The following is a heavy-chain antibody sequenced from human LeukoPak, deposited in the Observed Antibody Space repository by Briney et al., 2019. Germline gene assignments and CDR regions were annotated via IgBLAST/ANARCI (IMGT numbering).Heavy chain of an antibody. CDR3: ARKVTYYDFWSGYFSGNWGDP. D-gene: IGHD3-3*01. CDR1: GGSFSGYY. J-gene: IGHJ5*02. V-gene: IGHV4-34*01. Sequence: SETLSLTCAVYGGSFSGYYWSWIRQPPGKGLEWIGEINHSGSTNYNPSLKSRVTISVDTSKNQFSLKLSSVTAADTAVYYCARKVTYYDFWSGYFSGNWGDPWGQGTLVTVSS. CDR2: INHSGST.